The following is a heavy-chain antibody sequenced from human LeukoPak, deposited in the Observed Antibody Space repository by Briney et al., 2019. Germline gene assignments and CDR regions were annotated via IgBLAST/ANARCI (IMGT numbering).Heavy chain of an antibody. CDR2: IYFGRTT. V-gene: IGHV4-39*01. D-gene: IGHD2-2*01. CDR3: VRHDGRGGAAMGSLDS. Sequence: SETLSLTCTVSGDSITSSSHHWGWIRQSPGKGLEWIGSIYFGRTTYYNPSLSSRVALSVVTSKNQFSLQLTSVTAADTAVYYCVRHDGRGGAAMGSLDSWGQGSLVTVSS. CDR1: GDSITSSSHH. J-gene: IGHJ4*02.